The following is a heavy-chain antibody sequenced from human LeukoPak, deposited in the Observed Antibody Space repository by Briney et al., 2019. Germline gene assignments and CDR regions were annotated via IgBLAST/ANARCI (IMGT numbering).Heavy chain of an antibody. D-gene: IGHD3-10*01. CDR2: IGSSGSYT. J-gene: IGHJ5*02. V-gene: IGHV3-21*01. CDR3: AREDYSSGNPTIDT. CDR1: GFNFSYYA. Sequence: SGGSLRLSCAASGFNFSYYAMTWVRQAPGKGREWVSCIGSSGSYTYYADSVKGRFTISRDNAKDSLYLHMDSLRAEDGAVYYCAREDYSSGNPTIDTWGQGTLVTVSS.